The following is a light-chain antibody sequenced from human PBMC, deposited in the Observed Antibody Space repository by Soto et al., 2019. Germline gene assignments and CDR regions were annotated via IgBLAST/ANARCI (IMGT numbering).Light chain of an antibody. CDR1: QRVSSSY. CDR2: GAS. Sequence: EIVLTQSPGTLSLSPGERATLACRASQRVSSSYLAWYQQKPGQAPRLLIYGASSRATVIPDRFSGSGSGPDFTQATIILEPEVDAVCYCQQYGSSPSFGEGTTVQIK. V-gene: IGKV3-20*01. CDR3: QQYGSSPS. J-gene: IGKJ4*01.